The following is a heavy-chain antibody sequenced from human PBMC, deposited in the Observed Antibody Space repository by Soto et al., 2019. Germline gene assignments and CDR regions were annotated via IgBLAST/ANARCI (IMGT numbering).Heavy chain of an antibody. CDR3: ARDRGVYYDILTGSTHSPTYYYGMDV. Sequence: QVQLVQSGAEVKKPGSSVKVSCTASGGTFSSYAISWVRQAPGQGLEWMGGIIPIFGTANYAQKFQGRVTITADESTSTAYVELRSLRSEDTAVYYCARDRGVYYDILTGSTHSPTYYYGMDVWGQGTTVTVSS. J-gene: IGHJ6*02. V-gene: IGHV1-69*01. CDR1: GGTFSSYA. CDR2: IIPIFGTA. D-gene: IGHD3-9*01.